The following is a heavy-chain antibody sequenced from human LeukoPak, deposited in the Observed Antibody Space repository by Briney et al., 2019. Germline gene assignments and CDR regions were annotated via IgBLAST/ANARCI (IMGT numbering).Heavy chain of an antibody. CDR3: AKGHGYCSGGSCYPALLYFDY. CDR2: ISYDGSNK. D-gene: IGHD2-15*01. CDR1: GFTFSSYG. J-gene: IGHJ4*02. Sequence: GRSLRLSCAASGFTFSSYGMHWVRQAPGKGLEWVAVISYDGSNKYYADSVKGRFTISRGNSKNTLYLQMNSLRAEDTAVYYCAKGHGYCSGGSCYPALLYFDYWGQGTLVTVSS. V-gene: IGHV3-30*18.